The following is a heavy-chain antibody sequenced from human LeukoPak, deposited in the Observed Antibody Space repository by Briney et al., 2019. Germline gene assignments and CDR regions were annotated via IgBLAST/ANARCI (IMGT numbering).Heavy chain of an antibody. D-gene: IGHD2-21*02. Sequence: GGSLRLSCAASGFTFDDYGMSWVRQAPGKGLEWVSGINWNGGSTGYADSVKGRFTISRDNAKNSLYLQMNSLRAEDTALYYCARDXYCGGDCYSGYFDYWGQGTLVTVSS. CDR2: INWNGGST. CDR1: GFTFDDYG. J-gene: IGHJ4*02. V-gene: IGHV3-20*04. CDR3: ARDXYCGGDCYSGYFDY.